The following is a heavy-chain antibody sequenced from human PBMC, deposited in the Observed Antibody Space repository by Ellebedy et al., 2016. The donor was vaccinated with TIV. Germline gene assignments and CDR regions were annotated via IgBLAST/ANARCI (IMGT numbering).Heavy chain of an antibody. V-gene: IGHV1-2*02. D-gene: IGHD6-19*01. J-gene: IGHJ6*02. Sequence: ASVKVSCKASGYTFTGYYMHWVRQAPGQGLEWMGWINPNSGGTNYAQKFQGRVTMTRDTSISTAYMELSRLRSDDTAVYYCARGDGSGWSIYGMDVWGQGTTVTVSS. CDR1: GYTFTGYY. CDR3: ARGDGSGWSIYGMDV. CDR2: INPNSGGT.